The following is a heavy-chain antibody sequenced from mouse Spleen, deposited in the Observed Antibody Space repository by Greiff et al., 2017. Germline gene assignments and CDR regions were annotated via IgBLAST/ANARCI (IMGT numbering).Heavy chain of an antibody. D-gene: IGHD2-14*01. CDR2: IWTGGGT. CDR1: GFSLTSYA. V-gene: IGHV2-9-1*01. CDR3: ARIYYRYDGGYWYFDV. J-gene: IGHJ1*01. Sequence: VHLVESGPGLVAPSQSLSITCTVSGFSLTSYAISWVRQPPGKGLEWLGVIWTGGGTNYNSALKSRLSISKDNSKSQVFLKMNSLQTDDTARYYCARIYYRYDGGYWYFDVWGAGTTVTVSS.